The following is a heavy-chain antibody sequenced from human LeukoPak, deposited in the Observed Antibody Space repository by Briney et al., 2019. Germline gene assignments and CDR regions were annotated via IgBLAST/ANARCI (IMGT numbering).Heavy chain of an antibody. D-gene: IGHD2-2*01. J-gene: IGHJ6*02. CDR1: GGSISTYY. V-gene: IGHV4-59*01. CDR2: IFYSGST. Sequence: SETLSLTCTVSGGSISTYYWSWIRQPPGKGLEWLGFIFYSGSTNYNPSLKSRVTISVDTSKNQFSPKVISVTAADTAVYYCARVAMTATSPLHYYYAMDVWGQGTTVTVSS. CDR3: ARVAMTATSPLHYYYAMDV.